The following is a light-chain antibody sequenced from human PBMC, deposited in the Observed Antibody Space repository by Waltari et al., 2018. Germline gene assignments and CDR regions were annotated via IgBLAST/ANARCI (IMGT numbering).Light chain of an antibody. CDR3: AAWDDSLNGPWV. Sequence: QSVLTQPPSASGTPGQRVTISCSGSSSNIGSNTVNWYQQLPGTAPKLLIYSNKQRPSVVPDRFSGSKSGTSASLAISGLQSEDEADYYCAAWDDSLNGPWVFGGGTKLTVL. CDR2: SNK. V-gene: IGLV1-44*01. J-gene: IGLJ3*02. CDR1: SSNIGSNT.